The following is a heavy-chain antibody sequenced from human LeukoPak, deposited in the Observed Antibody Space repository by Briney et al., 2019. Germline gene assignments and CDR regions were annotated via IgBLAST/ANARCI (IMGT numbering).Heavy chain of an antibody. CDR3: ARIGWERLGRAFDI. J-gene: IGHJ3*02. CDR1: GFTFSDNY. Sequence: GWSLSLSCAASGFTFSDNYMTWVRQAPGKGLEWVSSIYNTGATHYAESVKGRFTISRDNSKNTLFLQMNSLRAEDMAVYYCARIGWERLGRAFDIWGQGTMVTVSS. D-gene: IGHD1-26*01. CDR2: IYNTGAT. V-gene: IGHV3-53*01.